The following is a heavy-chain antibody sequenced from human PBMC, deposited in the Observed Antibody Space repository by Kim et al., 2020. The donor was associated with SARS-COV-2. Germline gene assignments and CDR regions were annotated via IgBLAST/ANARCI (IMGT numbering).Heavy chain of an antibody. Sequence: SETLSLTCTVSGGSISSYYWSWIRQPPGKGLEWIGYIYYSGSTNYNPPLKSRVTISVDTSKNQFSLKLRSVTAADTAVYYCARAFSSYYDFWSGPIRPWFDPWGQGTLVTVSS. CDR2: IYYSGST. V-gene: IGHV4-59*01. D-gene: IGHD3-3*01. CDR1: GGSISSYY. CDR3: ARAFSSYYDFWSGPIRPWFDP. J-gene: IGHJ5*02.